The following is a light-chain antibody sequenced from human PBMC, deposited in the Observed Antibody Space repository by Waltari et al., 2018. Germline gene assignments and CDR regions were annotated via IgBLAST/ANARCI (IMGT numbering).Light chain of an antibody. CDR1: QSLLYTSNNKNC. V-gene: IGKV4-1*01. CDR3: QQYYSSPTWT. Sequence: DIVMTQSPDSLALSLGERATINCKSSQSLLYTSNNKNCLAWYQQKPGQPPQLLIYWASTRESGVPDRFSGSGSGTDFTLTISSLQAEDVAVYYCQQYYSSPTWTFGQGTKVEIK. CDR2: WAS. J-gene: IGKJ1*01.